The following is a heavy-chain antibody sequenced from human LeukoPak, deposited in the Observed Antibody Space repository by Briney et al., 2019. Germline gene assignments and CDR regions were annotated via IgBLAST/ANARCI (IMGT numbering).Heavy chain of an antibody. Sequence: ASVKVSCKASGYIFTDYAIQWVRQAPGQGLEWMGWINAGNGKTKYSQKFQGRVTITRDTSASTAYMQLSGLRSDDTAVYYCARARWTSTVTTYYLDFWGQGTLVTVSS. CDR1: GYIFTDYA. CDR3: ARARWTSTVTTYYLDF. V-gene: IGHV1-3*01. D-gene: IGHD4-17*01. CDR2: INAGNGKT. J-gene: IGHJ4*02.